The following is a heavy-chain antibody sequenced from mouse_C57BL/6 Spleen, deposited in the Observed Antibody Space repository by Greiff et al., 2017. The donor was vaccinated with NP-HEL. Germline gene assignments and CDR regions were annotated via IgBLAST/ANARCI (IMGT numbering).Heavy chain of an antibody. Sequence: EVKLVESGGGLVKPGGSLKLSCAASGFTFSDYGMHWVRQAPEKGLEWVAYISSGSSTIYYADTVKGRFTISRDNAKNTLFLQMTSLRSEDTAMYYCAKLTDDYWGQGTTLTVSS. CDR3: AKLTDDY. D-gene: IGHD4-1*01. V-gene: IGHV5-17*01. CDR1: GFTFSDYG. J-gene: IGHJ2*01. CDR2: ISSGSSTI.